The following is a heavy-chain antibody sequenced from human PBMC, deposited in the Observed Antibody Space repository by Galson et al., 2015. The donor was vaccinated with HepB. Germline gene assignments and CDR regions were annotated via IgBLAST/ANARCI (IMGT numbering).Heavy chain of an antibody. V-gene: IGHV1-18*01. J-gene: IGHJ4*02. Sequence: SVKVSCKASGYFFTHFGINWVRQAPGQGLEWMGWISADNGNTKYAQKFQGRVTMTTDTSTSTACVEVRSLRSDDTAVYYCAREGLRGYYDSTGYFPFDYWGQGSLVTVSS. CDR1: GYFFTHFG. D-gene: IGHD3-22*01. CDR2: ISADNGNT. CDR3: AREGLRGYYDSTGYFPFDY.